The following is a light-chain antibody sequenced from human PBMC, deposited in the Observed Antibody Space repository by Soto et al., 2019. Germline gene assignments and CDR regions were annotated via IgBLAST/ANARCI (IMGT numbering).Light chain of an antibody. J-gene: IGKJ4*01. V-gene: IGKV3-20*01. Sequence: EIVLTQSPGNLSLSPGERATLSCRASQSVSSSYLAWYQQKPGQAHRLLIYGASSRATGIPDRFSGSGSGTDFTLTISRLEPEDFAVYYCQQYGSSPLTFGGGTKVEIK. CDR2: GAS. CDR3: QQYGSSPLT. CDR1: QSVSSSY.